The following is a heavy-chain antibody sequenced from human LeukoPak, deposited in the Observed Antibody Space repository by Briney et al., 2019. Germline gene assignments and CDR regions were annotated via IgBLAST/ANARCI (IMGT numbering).Heavy chain of an antibody. J-gene: IGHJ4*02. Sequence: SGGSLRLSCETSGFTFSHYGIHWVRQVPGMGLEWVAFIKYDGSKIYYAESVQGRFTISRDNSKNNLFLQVTRMRPQDTAVYYCATDGIPSATALANWGQGTLVTVSS. CDR1: GFTFSHYG. D-gene: IGHD2/OR15-2a*01. CDR2: IKYDGSKI. V-gene: IGHV3-30*02. CDR3: ATDGIPSATALAN.